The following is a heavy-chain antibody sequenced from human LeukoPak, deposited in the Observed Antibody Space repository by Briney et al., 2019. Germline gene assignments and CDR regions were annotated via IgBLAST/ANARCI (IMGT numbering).Heavy chain of an antibody. CDR2: INPNSSGT. CDR3: ARDYYGSGRSFDP. CDR1: GYTFTGYY. Sequence: ASVKVPCKASGYTFTGYYMHWVRQAPGQGLEWMGWINPNSSGTNYAQKFQGRVTMTRDTSISTAYMELSRLRSDDTAVYYCARDYYGSGRSFDPWGQGTLVTVSS. D-gene: IGHD3-10*01. V-gene: IGHV1-2*02. J-gene: IGHJ5*02.